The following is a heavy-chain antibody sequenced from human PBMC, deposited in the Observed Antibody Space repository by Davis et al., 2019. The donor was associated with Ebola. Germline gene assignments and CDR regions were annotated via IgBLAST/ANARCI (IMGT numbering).Heavy chain of an antibody. CDR3: ARHILEGLDWLLYQDAFDI. Sequence: MPGGSLRLSCTVSGGSISSYYWSWIRQPPGKGLEWIGYIYYSGSTNYNPSLKSRVTISVDTSKNQFSLKLSSVTAADTAVYYCARHILEGLDWLLYQDAFDIWGQGTMVTVSS. J-gene: IGHJ3*02. CDR2: IYYSGST. V-gene: IGHV4-59*08. D-gene: IGHD3-9*01. CDR1: GGSISSYY.